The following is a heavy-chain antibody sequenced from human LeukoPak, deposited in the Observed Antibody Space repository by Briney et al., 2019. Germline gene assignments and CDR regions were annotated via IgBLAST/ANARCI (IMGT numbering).Heavy chain of an antibody. CDR3: ARFMVRGVDLYYFDY. V-gene: IGHV4-59*01. Sequence: SETLSLTCTVSGGSISSYYWSWIRQPPGKGLEWIGYIYYSGSTNYNPSLKSRVTISVDTSKNQFSLKLSSVTAADTAVYYCARFMVRGVDLYYFDYWGQGTLVTVSS. D-gene: IGHD3-10*01. CDR1: GGSISSYY. CDR2: IYYSGST. J-gene: IGHJ4*02.